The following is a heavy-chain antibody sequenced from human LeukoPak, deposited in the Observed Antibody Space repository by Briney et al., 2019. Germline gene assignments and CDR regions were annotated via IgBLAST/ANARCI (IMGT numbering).Heavy chain of an antibody. J-gene: IGHJ4*02. CDR1: GFTFSSYS. CDR2: ISSSSSYI. V-gene: IGHV3-21*01. Sequence: PGGSLRLSCAASGFTFSSYSMNWVRQAPGKGLEWVSSISSSSSYIYYADSVKGRFTISRDNAKNSLYLQMTSLRAEDTAVYYCARVGDILTGYSLPSYYFDYWGQGTLVTVSS. CDR3: ARVGDILTGYSLPSYYFDY. D-gene: IGHD3-9*01.